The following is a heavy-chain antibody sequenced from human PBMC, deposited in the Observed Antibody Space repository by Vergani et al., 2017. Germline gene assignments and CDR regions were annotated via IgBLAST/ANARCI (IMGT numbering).Heavy chain of an antibody. CDR1: GFTFSSYE. CDR2: ISSSGSTI. J-gene: IGHJ6*02. V-gene: IGHV3-48*03. CDR3: ASSGAATYSNYVYYYYYGMDV. D-gene: IGHD4-11*01. Sequence: EVQLVESGGGLVQPGGSLRLSCAASGFTFSSYEMNWVRQAPGKGLEWVSYISSSGSTIYYADSVKGRFTISRDNAKNSLYLQMNSLRAEDTAVYYCASSGAATYSNYVYYYYYGMDVWGQGTTVTVSS.